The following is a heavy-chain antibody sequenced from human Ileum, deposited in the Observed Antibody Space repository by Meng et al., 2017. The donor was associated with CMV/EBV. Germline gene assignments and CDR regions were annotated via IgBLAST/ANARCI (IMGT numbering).Heavy chain of an antibody. J-gene: IGHJ4*02. V-gene: IGHV3-53*01. CDR3: GTVPFWGGPTDQF. D-gene: IGHD3-3*01. CDR1: GFTVSSNH. CDR2: IYDGETT. Sequence: GGSLRLSCEASGFTVSSNHMTWVRQAPGKGLEWVSVIYDGETTSYADSVKGRFFISRDNSKNTLYLQMNSLRVDDTAVYYCGTVPFWGGPTDQFWGQGTLVTVSS.